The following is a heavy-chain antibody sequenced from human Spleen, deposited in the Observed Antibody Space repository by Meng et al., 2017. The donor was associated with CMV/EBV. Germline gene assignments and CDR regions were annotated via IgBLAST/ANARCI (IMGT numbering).Heavy chain of an antibody. CDR1: GFSVSVTH. J-gene: IGHJ4*02. CDR2: IYSGDRT. D-gene: IGHD1-26*01. CDR3: ARGLNSGTSHY. Sequence: GESLKISCVASGFSVSVTHMSWVRQAPGKGLECVSIIYSGDRTYYADSVKGRFIISRDNSKNALYLQMNSLRVEDTAVYYCARGLNSGTSHYWGQGTLVTVSS. V-gene: IGHV3-53*01.